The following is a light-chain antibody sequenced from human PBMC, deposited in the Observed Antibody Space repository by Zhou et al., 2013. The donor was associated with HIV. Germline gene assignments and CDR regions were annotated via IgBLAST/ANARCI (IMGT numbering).Light chain of an antibody. CDR1: QSVRSSL. Sequence: DIVLTQSPGTLSLSPGERATLSCRASQSVRSSLLAWYQQKPGQAPRLLIYGASRRATGIPDRVSGSGSGTDFTLTISRLEPEDFAVYYCQQYDSSPITFGQGTRLEIK. CDR2: GAS. CDR3: QQYDSSPIT. J-gene: IGKJ5*01. V-gene: IGKV3-20*01.